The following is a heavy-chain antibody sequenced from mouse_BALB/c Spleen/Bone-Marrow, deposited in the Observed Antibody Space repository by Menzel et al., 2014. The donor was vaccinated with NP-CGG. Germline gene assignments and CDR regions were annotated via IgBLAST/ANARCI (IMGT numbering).Heavy chain of an antibody. CDR3: TRSRYGDY. D-gene: IGHD2-14*01. Sequence: LMESGPELVKPGASVKISCKTSGYTFTDYTMHWVKQSHGKSLEWIGHINPNIGGTNYNQKFKGKATLTLDKSSRTAYMELRSLTSEDSAVYYCTRSRYGDYWGQGTTLTVSS. J-gene: IGHJ2*01. V-gene: IGHV1-18*01. CDR1: GYTFTDYT. CDR2: INPNIGGT.